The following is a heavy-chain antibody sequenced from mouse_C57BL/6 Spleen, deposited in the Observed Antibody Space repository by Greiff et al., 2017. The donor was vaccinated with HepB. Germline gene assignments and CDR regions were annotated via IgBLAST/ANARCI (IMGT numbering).Heavy chain of an antibody. Sequence: EVHLVESGGGLVKPGGSLKLSCAASGFTFSSYAMSWVRQTPEKRLEWVATISDGGSYTYYPDNAKNNLYLQMSHLKSEDTAMYYCARGNYGSPAWFAYWGQGTLVTVSA. CDR1: GFTFSSYA. J-gene: IGHJ3*01. D-gene: IGHD1-1*01. CDR2: ISDGGSYT. V-gene: IGHV5-4*01. CDR3: ARGNYGSPAWFAY.